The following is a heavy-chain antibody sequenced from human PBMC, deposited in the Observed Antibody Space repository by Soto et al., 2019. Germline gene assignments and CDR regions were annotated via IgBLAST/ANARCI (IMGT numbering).Heavy chain of an antibody. CDR1: GGSFSGYY. CDR3: ASGGGSGKTRYYYYGMDV. CDR2: INHSGST. V-gene: IGHV4-34*01. D-gene: IGHD6-19*01. Sequence: SETLSLTCAVYGGSFSGYYWSWIRQPPGKGLEWIGEINHSGSTNYNPSLKSRVTISVDTSKNQFSLKLSSVTAADTAVYYCASGGGSGKTRYYYYGMDVWGQGTTVTVSS. J-gene: IGHJ6*02.